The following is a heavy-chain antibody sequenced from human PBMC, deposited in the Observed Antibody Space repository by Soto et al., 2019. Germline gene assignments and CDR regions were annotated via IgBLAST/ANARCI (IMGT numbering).Heavy chain of an antibody. D-gene: IGHD3-10*01. CDR3: AKEDMVRGVTGYYFDY. V-gene: IGHV3-30*18. J-gene: IGHJ4*02. CDR1: GFTFSSYG. Sequence: PGGSLRLSCAASGFTFSSYGMHWVRQAPGKGLEWVAVISYDGSNKYYADSVKGRFTISRDNSKNTLYLQMNSLRAEDTAVYYCAKEDMVRGVTGYYFDYWGQGTLVTVSS. CDR2: ISYDGSNK.